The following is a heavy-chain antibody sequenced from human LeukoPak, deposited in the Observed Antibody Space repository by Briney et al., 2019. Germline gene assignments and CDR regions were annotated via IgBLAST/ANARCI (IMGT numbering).Heavy chain of an antibody. Sequence: PGGSLRLSCAASGFTFSNYWVHWVRQAPGKGLVWVSRINRDGTITKYADSVKGRFIVSRDNAKNTLNLQMNSLRAEDTAVYYCARDKKSGESSEIDYWGQGTLVTVSS. V-gene: IGHV3-74*03. CDR1: GFTFSNYW. CDR2: INRDGTIT. J-gene: IGHJ4*02. CDR3: ARDKKSGESSEIDY. D-gene: IGHD3-10*01.